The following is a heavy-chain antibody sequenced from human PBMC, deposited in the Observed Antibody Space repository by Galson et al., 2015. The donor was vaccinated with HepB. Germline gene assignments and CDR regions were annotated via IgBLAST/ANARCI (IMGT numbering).Heavy chain of an antibody. Sequence: SVKVSCKASGYTFTGYYMHWVRQAPGHGLEWMGYINPKNGDTNYAQEFQGRVTMTRDTSISTVYMELSRLRSDGTVVYFCARAEGSGGFLDYWGQGTLVTVSS. J-gene: IGHJ4*02. CDR3: ARAEGSGGFLDY. CDR1: GYTFTGYY. V-gene: IGHV1-2*02. D-gene: IGHD1-14*01. CDR2: INPKNGDT.